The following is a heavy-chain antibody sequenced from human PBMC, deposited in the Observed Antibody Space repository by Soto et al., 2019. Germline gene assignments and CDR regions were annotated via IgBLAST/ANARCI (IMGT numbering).Heavy chain of an antibody. CDR3: ARDPPTMLHDFDF. Sequence: PSQTLSLTCAISGDSVSNNGAAWNWIRQSPSGGLEWLGRTYYRSKWFNDYAVSVKSRITISPDTSKNQFSLQLNAVTPDDTAVYYFARDPPTMLHDFDFWGQGTLVTVSS. J-gene: IGHJ4*02. V-gene: IGHV6-1*01. CDR1: GDSVSNNGAA. D-gene: IGHD2-15*01. CDR2: TYYRSKWFN.